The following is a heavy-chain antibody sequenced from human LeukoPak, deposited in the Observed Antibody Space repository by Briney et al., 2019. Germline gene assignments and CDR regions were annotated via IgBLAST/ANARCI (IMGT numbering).Heavy chain of an antibody. CDR1: GFTFSSYA. CDR3: AKAGRVAVAGLGSKGFDY. J-gene: IGHJ4*01. D-gene: IGHD6-19*01. CDR2: ISGSGGST. Sequence: PGGSLRLSCAASGFTFSSYAMSWVRMSPGKGLEWVSAISGSGGSTYYADSVKGRFTISRDNSKNALYLQMNSLRAEDTAVYYCAKAGRVAVAGLGSKGFDYWGQEPWSPSPQ. V-gene: IGHV3-23*01.